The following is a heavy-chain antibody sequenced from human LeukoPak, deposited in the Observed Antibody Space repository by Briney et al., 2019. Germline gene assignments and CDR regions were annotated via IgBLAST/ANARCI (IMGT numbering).Heavy chain of an antibody. J-gene: IGHJ4*02. Sequence: PGGSLRLSCAASGFTFSSYAMSWVRQAPGKGLEWVSAISGSGGSTYYAGSVKGRFTISRDNSKNTLYLQMNSLRAEDTAVYYCAKRSLYCSSTSCPFDYWGQGTLVTVSS. V-gene: IGHV3-23*01. CDR2: ISGSGGST. CDR1: GFTFSSYA. CDR3: AKRSLYCSSTSCPFDY. D-gene: IGHD2-2*01.